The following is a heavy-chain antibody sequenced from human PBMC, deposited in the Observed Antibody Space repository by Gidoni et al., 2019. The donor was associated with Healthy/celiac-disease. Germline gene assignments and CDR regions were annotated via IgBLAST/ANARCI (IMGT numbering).Heavy chain of an antibody. D-gene: IGHD3-10*01. CDR2: ISGSGGST. Sequence: EVQLLESGGGLVQPGGSLRLSCAASGFTFSSYAMSWVRQAPGKGLEWVSAISGSGGSTYYADSVKGRFTISRDNSKNTLYLQMNSLRAEDTAVYYCARTRTPRYYYYYYGMDVWGQGTTVTVSS. CDR1: GFTFSSYA. V-gene: IGHV3-23*01. CDR3: ARTRTPRYYYYYYGMDV. J-gene: IGHJ6*02.